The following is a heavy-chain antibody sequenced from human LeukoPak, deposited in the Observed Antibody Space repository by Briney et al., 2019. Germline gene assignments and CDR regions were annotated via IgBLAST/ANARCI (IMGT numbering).Heavy chain of an antibody. CDR3: ARDLTGP. J-gene: IGHJ5*02. CDR2: IKQDGSEK. Sequence: PGGSLRLSCAASGFIVSSNYMTWVRQAPGKGLEWVANIKQDGSEKYYVDSVKGRFTISRDNAKNSLYLQMNSLRAEDTAVYYCARDLTGPWGQGTLVTVSS. D-gene: IGHD3-9*01. CDR1: GFIVSSNY. V-gene: IGHV3-7*01.